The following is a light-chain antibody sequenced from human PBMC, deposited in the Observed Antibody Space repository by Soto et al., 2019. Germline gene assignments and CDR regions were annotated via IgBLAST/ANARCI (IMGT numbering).Light chain of an antibody. CDR1: QTINNY. V-gene: IGKV3-20*01. Sequence: EIVLTQSPGTLSLSPGERATLSCRASQTINNYVAWYQQKPGQAPRVLIYDSSIRATGVPDRFSGSGSGTDFTLTISRLEPEDFAVYYCQQYVDSPETFGGVTKVEIK. J-gene: IGKJ4*01. CDR2: DSS. CDR3: QQYVDSPET.